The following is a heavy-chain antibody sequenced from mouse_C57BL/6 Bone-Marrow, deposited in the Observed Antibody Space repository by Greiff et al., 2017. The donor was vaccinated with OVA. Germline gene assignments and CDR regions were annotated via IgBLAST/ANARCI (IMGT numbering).Heavy chain of an antibody. Sequence: VKVVESGPGLVAPSQSLSITCTVSGFSLTSYAISWVRQPPGKGLEWLGVIWTGGGTNYNSALKSRLSISKDNSKSQVFLKMNSLQTDDTARYYCARNEDYYGSSAWFAYWGQGTLVTVSA. J-gene: IGHJ3*01. CDR1: GFSLTSYA. V-gene: IGHV2-9-1*01. CDR2: IWTGGGT. CDR3: ARNEDYYGSSAWFAY. D-gene: IGHD1-1*01.